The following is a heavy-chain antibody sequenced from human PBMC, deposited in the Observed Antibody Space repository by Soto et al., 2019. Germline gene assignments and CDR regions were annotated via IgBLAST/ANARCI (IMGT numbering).Heavy chain of an antibody. CDR1: GYTFTSYD. CDR3: ARAKSLYNYNWFDP. D-gene: IGHD3-16*01. V-gene: IGHV1-8*01. J-gene: IGHJ5*02. Sequence: SVKGSCKASGYTFTSYDNNWVRQATGQGLEWMGWMNPNSGNTGYAQKFQGRVTMTRNTSISTAYMALSSLRSEDTAVYYCARAKSLYNYNWFDPWGQGTLVTVPQ. CDR2: MNPNSGNT.